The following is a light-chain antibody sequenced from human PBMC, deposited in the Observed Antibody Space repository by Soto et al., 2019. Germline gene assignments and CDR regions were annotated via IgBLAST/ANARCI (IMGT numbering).Light chain of an antibody. V-gene: IGKV1-5*03. J-gene: IGKJ1*01. CDR1: QSIYNW. Sequence: DIQMTQSPSTLSASVGDRVTITCRASQSIYNWLAWYQRKPGEAPKLLIYKASSLESGVPSRFSGSGSETEFTLTISSLQPDDFANYYCQQYNSYWTFGQGTRVEIK. CDR2: KAS. CDR3: QQYNSYWT.